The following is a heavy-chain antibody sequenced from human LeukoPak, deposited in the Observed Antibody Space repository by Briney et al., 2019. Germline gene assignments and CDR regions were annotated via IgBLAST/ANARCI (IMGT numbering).Heavy chain of an antibody. J-gene: IGHJ4*02. V-gene: IGHV3-23*01. Sequence: GGSLRLSSAASGFTFSSYAMSWVRQAPGKGLKGVSAISGSGGSTYYADSVKGRFTISRDNSKNTLYLQMNSLRAEDTAVYYCAPLGVTTWLDYWGQGTLVTVSS. D-gene: IGHD4-17*01. CDR3: APLGVTTWLDY. CDR2: ISGSGGST. CDR1: GFTFSSYA.